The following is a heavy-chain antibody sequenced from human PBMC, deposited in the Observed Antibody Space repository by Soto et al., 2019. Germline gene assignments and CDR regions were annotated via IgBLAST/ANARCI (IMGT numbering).Heavy chain of an antibody. J-gene: IGHJ5*02. CDR3: ASTQFYSGSGRDNNLMFDP. Sequence: PSETLSLTCTVSGASISAAGDSWSWIRQPPGGGLEWIGYIYPSGTFLYNPSLKTPPTLSLDRSNNQFSLALTSVTAAGTAVYFCASTQFYSGSGRDNNLMFDPWGQGTQVTGS. CDR2: IYPSGTF. V-gene: IGHV4-30-2*01. D-gene: IGHD3-10*01. CDR1: GASISAAGDS.